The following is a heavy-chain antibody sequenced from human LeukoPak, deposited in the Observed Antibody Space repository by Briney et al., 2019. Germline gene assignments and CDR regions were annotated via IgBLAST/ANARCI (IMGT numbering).Heavy chain of an antibody. J-gene: IGHJ4*02. CDR3: AKDLWDSGSQAYFDY. V-gene: IGHV3-23*01. CDR2: VSGSGGST. D-gene: IGHD3-10*01. CDR1: GTTFSSYA. Sequence: GGSLRFSCAASGTTFSSYAMSWVRQAPGKGLEWVSGVSGSGGSTYYADSVKGRFTISRDNSKNTLYLQMNSLRAEDTAVYYCAKDLWDSGSQAYFDYWGQGTLVTVSS.